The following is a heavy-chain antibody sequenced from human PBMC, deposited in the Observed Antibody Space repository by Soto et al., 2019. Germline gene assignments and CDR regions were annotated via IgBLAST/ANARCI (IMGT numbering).Heavy chain of an antibody. V-gene: IGHV4-4*02. CDR3: ARNLLTGFGMDV. J-gene: IGHJ6*02. Sequence: SETLSLTCAVSGDSINSGNWWSWVRQPPGKGLEWIGEIFPGGKTHFNSFLESRVTISVDMSKNQVSLELSYVTAADTAVYYCARNLLTGFGMDVWGQGTTVTVSS. D-gene: IGHD3-9*01. CDR2: IFPGGKT. CDR1: GDSINSGNW.